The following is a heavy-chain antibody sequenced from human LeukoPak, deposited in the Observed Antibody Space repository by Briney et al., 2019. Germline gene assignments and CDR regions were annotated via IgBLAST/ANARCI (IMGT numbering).Heavy chain of an antibody. V-gene: IGHV4-34*01. CDR2: INHSGST. CDR3: ARGWDYYDSSGYLDY. CDR1: GGSFSGYY. D-gene: IGHD3-22*01. Sequence: PSETLSLTCAVYGGSFSGYYWSWIRQPPGKGLEWIGEINHSGSTNYNPSLKSRVTISVDTSKNQFSLKLSSVTAADTAVYYRARGWDYYDSSGYLDYWGQGTLVTVSS. J-gene: IGHJ4*02.